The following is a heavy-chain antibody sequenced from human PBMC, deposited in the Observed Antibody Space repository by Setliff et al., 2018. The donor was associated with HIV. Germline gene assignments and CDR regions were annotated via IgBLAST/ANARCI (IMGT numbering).Heavy chain of an antibody. Sequence: ASETLSLTCSVSGGSISSGSHYWGWIRQAPGKGLEWIGNIYYSGTTFYNPSLKSRVSISVDTSRNEFSLKLSSVTAADTAVYYCARDFKRYNSPCRFDPWGQGTLVTVSS. D-gene: IGHD6-13*01. J-gene: IGHJ5*02. V-gene: IGHV4-39*02. CDR1: GGSISSGSHY. CDR3: ARDFKRYNSPCRFDP. CDR2: IYYSGTT.